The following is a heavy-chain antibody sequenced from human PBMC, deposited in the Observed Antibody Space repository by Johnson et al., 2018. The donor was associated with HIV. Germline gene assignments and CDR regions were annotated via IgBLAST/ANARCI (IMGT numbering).Heavy chain of an antibody. CDR3: ANLGDYSGLNGFDI. CDR2: ISYDGSNK. D-gene: IGHD4/OR15-4a*01. J-gene: IGHJ3*02. V-gene: IGHV3-30*04. CDR1: GFTFSSYA. Sequence: QVQLVESGGGVVQPGRSLRLSCAASGFTFSSYAMHWVRQAPGKGLEWVAVISYDGSNKYYADSVKGRFTVSRDNSQNTLYLQINTLRTEDTAVYYCANLGDYSGLNGFDIWGQGTMFTVSS.